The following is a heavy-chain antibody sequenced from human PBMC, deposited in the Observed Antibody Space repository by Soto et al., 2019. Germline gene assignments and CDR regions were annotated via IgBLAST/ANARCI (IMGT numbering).Heavy chain of an antibody. J-gene: IGHJ5*02. CDR1: GFSFSSYA. CDR2: ISARGGSS. Sequence: EVQLLESGGDLVQPGGSLRLACAASGFSFSSYAMVWVRQAPGKGLEWVSVISARGGSSYFADSVKGRFTISRDNSKNVLSLEMNSLRAEDTGTYFCAKGSIEYRASVDRWGQGTLVLVSS. D-gene: IGHD5-12*01. CDR3: AKGSIEYRASVDR. V-gene: IGHV3-23*01.